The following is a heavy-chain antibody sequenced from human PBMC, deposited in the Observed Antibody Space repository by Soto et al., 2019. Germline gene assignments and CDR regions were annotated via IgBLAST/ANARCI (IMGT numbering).Heavy chain of an antibody. CDR2: IYHSGRR. CDR1: GGSISSDDYY. D-gene: IGHD3-10*01. Sequence: QVKLQESGPGLVKPSETLSLTCNVSGGSISSDDYYWSWIRQPPGKCLEWIGYIYHSGRRDYNPSLHSRVHISMGTSENQLSLKLNSVTAADSAVYYCARPSPRGSGTWFDPWGQGTLVTVSS. CDR3: ARPSPRGSGTWFDP. J-gene: IGHJ5*02. V-gene: IGHV4-30-4*01.